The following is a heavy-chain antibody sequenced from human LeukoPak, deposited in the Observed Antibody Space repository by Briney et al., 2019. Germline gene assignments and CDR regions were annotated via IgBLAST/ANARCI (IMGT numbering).Heavy chain of an antibody. V-gene: IGHV3-23*01. J-gene: IGHJ4*02. CDR2: IGARGGDI. CDR3: AKHTPTHDY. CDR1: GFMFGGYA. Sequence: GGSLRLSCAASGFMFGGYAMSWVRQAPGKGLEWVSAIGARGGDIYYADSVKGRFTISRDNSKSTMYLQMNSLRAEDTAIYYCAKHTPTHDYWGQGTLATVSS.